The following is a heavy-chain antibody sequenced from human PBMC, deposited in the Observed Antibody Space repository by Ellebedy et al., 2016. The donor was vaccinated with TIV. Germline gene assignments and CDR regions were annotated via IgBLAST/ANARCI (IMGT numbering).Heavy chain of an antibody. Sequence: GESLKISCEVSGFRVSDNNMNWVRQAPGKGLEWVSLMYGGGATYHADSVKGRFTVSRDTSKNTLYLQMSSLRAEDTAVYYCARGRDFYGSGSYPLDVWGQGTLVTVSS. CDR3: ARGRDFYGSGSYPLDV. CDR1: GFRVSDNN. J-gene: IGHJ4*02. CDR2: MYGGGAT. V-gene: IGHV3-53*01. D-gene: IGHD3-10*01.